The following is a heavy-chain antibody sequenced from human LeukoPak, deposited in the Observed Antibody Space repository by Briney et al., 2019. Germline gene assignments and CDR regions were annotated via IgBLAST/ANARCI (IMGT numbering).Heavy chain of an antibody. Sequence: GGSLRLSCAASGFTFSSYEMNWVRQAPGKGLEWVSYISSSGSTIYYADSVKGRFTISRDNAKNSLYLQMNSLRAEDTAVYYCAKEADDFWSGYYPEPPDYWGQGTLVTVSS. D-gene: IGHD3-3*01. CDR3: AKEADDFWSGYYPEPPDY. J-gene: IGHJ4*02. CDR1: GFTFSSYE. V-gene: IGHV3-48*03. CDR2: ISSSGSTI.